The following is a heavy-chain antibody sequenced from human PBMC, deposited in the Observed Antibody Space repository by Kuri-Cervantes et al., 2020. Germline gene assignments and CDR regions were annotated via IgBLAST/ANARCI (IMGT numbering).Heavy chain of an antibody. Sequence: SETLSLTCTVSGGSISSGDYYWGWIRQPPGKGLERTGYIYYSGSTYYNPSLKSRVTISVDTSKNQFSLKLSSVTAADTAVYYCARHRDEVVIDFDYWGQGTLVTVSS. CDR2: IYYSGST. CDR1: GGSISSGDYY. D-gene: IGHD3-22*01. CDR3: ARHRDEVVIDFDY. V-gene: IGHV4-30-4*01. J-gene: IGHJ4*02.